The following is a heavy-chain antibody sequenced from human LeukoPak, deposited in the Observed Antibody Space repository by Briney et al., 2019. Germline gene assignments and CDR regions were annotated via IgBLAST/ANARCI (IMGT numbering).Heavy chain of an antibody. V-gene: IGHV3-7*01. D-gene: IGHD5-18*01. Sequence: GGSLRLSCAASGFTLSNYWMSWVRQAPGKGLEWVANIKQDGSETYYVDSVRGRFTFSRDNAENSVYLQMNSLRAEDTAVYYCARMEGHSYGYFTDYYYYYYMDVWGKGTTVTVSS. CDR3: ARMEGHSYGYFTDYYYYYYMDV. CDR1: GFTLSNYW. J-gene: IGHJ6*03. CDR2: IKQDGSET.